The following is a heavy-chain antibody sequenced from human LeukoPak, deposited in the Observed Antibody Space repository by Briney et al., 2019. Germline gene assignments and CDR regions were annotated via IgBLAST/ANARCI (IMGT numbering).Heavy chain of an antibody. CDR3: ARDDVGALDY. Sequence: GGSLRPSCAASGFTFSAYWMAWVRQAPGKGLEWVANMKQDGREKHYVDSVKGRFTISRDNARNSLYLQMNSLRAEDSAVYYCARDDVGALDYWGQGTLVTVSS. CDR1: GFTFSAYW. J-gene: IGHJ4*02. V-gene: IGHV3-7*01. D-gene: IGHD3-16*01. CDR2: MKQDGREK.